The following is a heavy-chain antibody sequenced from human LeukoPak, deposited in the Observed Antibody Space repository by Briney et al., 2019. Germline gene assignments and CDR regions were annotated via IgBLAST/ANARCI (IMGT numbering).Heavy chain of an antibody. CDR3: ARVLKPLGYCSSTSCYGGSYYYYGMDV. Sequence: ASVKVSCKASGYTFTSYDINWVRQATGQGLEWMGWMNPNSGNTGYAQKFQGRVTMTRNTSISTAYMELSSLRSEDTAVYYCARVLKPLGYCSSTSCYGGSYYYYGMDVWGQGTTVTVSS. CDR2: MNPNSGNT. J-gene: IGHJ6*02. D-gene: IGHD2-2*01. V-gene: IGHV1-8*01. CDR1: GYTFTSYD.